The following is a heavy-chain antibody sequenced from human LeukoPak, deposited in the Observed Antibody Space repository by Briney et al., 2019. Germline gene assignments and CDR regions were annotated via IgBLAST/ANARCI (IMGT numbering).Heavy chain of an antibody. CDR1: EFTFSNYA. CDR2: ISGGGGST. CDR3: AKGSGINHYHWIDP. Sequence: GGSLRLSCAASEFTFSNYAMNWVRQAPGKGLEWVSGISGGGGSTYYAASVKGRFTSSRDNSKNTLYLQLDSLRAEDTALYYCAKGSGINHYHWIDPWGQGTLATVSS. V-gene: IGHV3-23*01. D-gene: IGHD1-14*01. J-gene: IGHJ5*02.